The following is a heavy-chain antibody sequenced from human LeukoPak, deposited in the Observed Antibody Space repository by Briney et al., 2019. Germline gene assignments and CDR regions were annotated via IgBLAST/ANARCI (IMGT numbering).Heavy chain of an antibody. D-gene: IGHD3-10*01. CDR2: IIPIFGTA. Sequence: SVKVSCKASGGTFSSYAISWVRQAPGQGLEWMGRIIPIFGTANYAQKFQGRVTITTDESTSAAYMELSSLRSEDTAVYYCATALDLWFGELFYMDVWGKGTTVTVSS. CDR1: GGTFSSYA. J-gene: IGHJ6*03. CDR3: ATALDLWFGELFYMDV. V-gene: IGHV1-69*05.